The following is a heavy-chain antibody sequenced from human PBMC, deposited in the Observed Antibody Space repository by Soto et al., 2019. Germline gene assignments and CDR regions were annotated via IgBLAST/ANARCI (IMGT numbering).Heavy chain of an antibody. J-gene: IGHJ6*02. V-gene: IGHV1-69*01. CDR3: AVGFKVDYYSLDV. CDR2: VIPMFGTA. CDR1: GGIFTATA. Sequence: QVQLVQSGAEVRKPGSSVKVSCRSSGGIFTATAISWVRQAPGQGAEWMGGVIPMFGTANYPQRFQGRVTITADESTNTAYMQLSSLRSEDTAVYFCAVGFKVDYYSLDVWGQGTTVTVS. D-gene: IGHD5-18*01.